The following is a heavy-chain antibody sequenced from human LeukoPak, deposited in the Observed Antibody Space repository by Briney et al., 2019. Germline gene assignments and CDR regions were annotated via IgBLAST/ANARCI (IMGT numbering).Heavy chain of an antibody. CDR1: GYSITNNYY. CDR2: IYHSGST. Sequence: PSETLSLTCTVSGYSITNNYYWGWIRQPPGKGLEWIGSIYHSGSTYVNPSLKSRVTISVDTSKNQFSLKLSSVTAADTAVYYCARLTGYSSESWFDPWGQGTLVTVSS. CDR3: ARLTGYSSESWFDP. D-gene: IGHD3-9*01. J-gene: IGHJ5*02. V-gene: IGHV4-38-2*02.